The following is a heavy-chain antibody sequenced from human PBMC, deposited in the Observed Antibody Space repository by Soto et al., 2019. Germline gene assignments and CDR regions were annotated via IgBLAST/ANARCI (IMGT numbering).Heavy chain of an antibody. CDR2: IYYSGST. J-gene: IGHJ4*02. V-gene: IGHV4-59*01. CDR1: GGSISSYY. Sequence: PSETLSLTCTVSGGSISSYYWSWIRQPPGKGLEWVGYIYYSGSTNYNPSLKSRVTISVDTSKNQFSLKLNSVTAADTAVYYCARSQRGYSYGPFDCWGQGTLVTVSS. D-gene: IGHD5-18*01. CDR3: ARSQRGYSYGPFDC.